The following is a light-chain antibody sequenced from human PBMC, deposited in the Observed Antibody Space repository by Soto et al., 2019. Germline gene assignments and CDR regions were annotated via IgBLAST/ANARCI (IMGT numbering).Light chain of an antibody. V-gene: IGKV4-1*01. Sequence: DIVLTQSLDSLAVSLGERATINCKCSQSVLYSSNNKNYLAWYQQKPGQPPKLLIYWASTRESGVPDRFSASGSGTDFTLTISSLQAEDVAVYYCQQYYSTRTFGQGTKVEIK. CDR3: QQYYSTRT. CDR1: QSVLYSSNNKNY. J-gene: IGKJ1*01. CDR2: WAS.